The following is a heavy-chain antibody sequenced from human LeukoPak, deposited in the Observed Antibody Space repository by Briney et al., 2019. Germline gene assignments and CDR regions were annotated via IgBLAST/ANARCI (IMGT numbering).Heavy chain of an antibody. D-gene: IGHD3-22*01. V-gene: IGHV3-53*01. CDR1: GFTVSGNY. CDR3: ARSSERKYYFDY. Sequence: GGSLRLSCAASGFTVSGNYMSWVRQAPGKGLEWVSLIYSGGTTYYADSVKGRFTISRDNSKNTLYLQMNSLRAEDTAVYYCARSSERKYYFDYWGQGTLVTVSS. CDR2: IYSGGTT. J-gene: IGHJ4*02.